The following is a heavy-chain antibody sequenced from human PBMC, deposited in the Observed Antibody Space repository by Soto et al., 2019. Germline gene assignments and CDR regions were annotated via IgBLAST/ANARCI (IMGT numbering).Heavy chain of an antibody. CDR3: AGNQRGRMDV. V-gene: IGHV1-69*13. Sequence: GASVNVSCKPSGGTFRSYSISWGRQAPGQGLEWMGGIIPIFGTANYAQKFQGRVTITADESTSTAYMELSSLRSEDTAVYYCAGNQRGRMDVWGQGTTVTVSS. CDR2: IIPIFGTA. D-gene: IGHD1-26*01. J-gene: IGHJ6*02. CDR1: GGTFRSYS.